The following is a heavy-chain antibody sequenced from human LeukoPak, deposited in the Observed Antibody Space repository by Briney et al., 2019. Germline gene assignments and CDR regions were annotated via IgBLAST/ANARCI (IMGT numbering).Heavy chain of an antibody. D-gene: IGHD3-3*02. CDR2: LYSGGST. V-gene: IGHV3-53*01. CDR1: GFTLSIYG. Sequence: GGSLRLSCAASGFTLSIYGMHWVRQAPGKGLEWVSVLYSGGSTYYAESVKGRFTISRDTSNNTLYLQMNSLRAEDTAVYYCARDRRALDAFDIWGQGTMVTVSS. CDR3: ARDRRALDAFDI. J-gene: IGHJ3*02.